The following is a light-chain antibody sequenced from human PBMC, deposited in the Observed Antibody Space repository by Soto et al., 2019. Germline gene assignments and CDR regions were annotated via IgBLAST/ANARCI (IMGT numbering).Light chain of an antibody. V-gene: IGKV3-11*01. J-gene: IGKJ5*01. CDR2: DAS. CDR3: QQRSNWPPLT. Sequence: EIVLPQYPATLSLSPGERATLSCRASQSVSSYLAWYQTKPGQAPRLLIYDASNRATGIPARFSGSGSGTDFTLTISSLEPEDFAVYYCQQRSNWPPLTFGQGTRLEIK. CDR1: QSVSSY.